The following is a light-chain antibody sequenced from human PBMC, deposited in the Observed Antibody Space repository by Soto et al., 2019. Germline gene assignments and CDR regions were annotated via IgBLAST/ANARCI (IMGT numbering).Light chain of an antibody. Sequence: QSALTQPPSASGSPGQSVTISCTGTSSDVGGYDYVSWYQQHPGKAPKLIIYEVNKRPSGVPDRFSGSKSGNTASLTVSGLQAEDEADYYCTSRAGSTPYVFGSGTKVTVL. CDR2: EVN. CDR3: TSRAGSTPYV. CDR1: SSDVGGYDY. J-gene: IGLJ1*01. V-gene: IGLV2-8*01.